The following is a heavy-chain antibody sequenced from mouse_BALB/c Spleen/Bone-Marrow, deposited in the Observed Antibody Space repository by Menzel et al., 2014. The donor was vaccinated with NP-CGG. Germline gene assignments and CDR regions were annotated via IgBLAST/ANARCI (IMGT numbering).Heavy chain of an antibody. V-gene: IGHV1-26*01. J-gene: IGHJ3*01. D-gene: IGHD3-1*01. CDR1: GYTFTDYY. CDR3: ARGTRATYY. Sequence: EVQLQQSGPELVRPGASVKMSCKASGYTFTDYYMKWVKQNHGKSLEWIGDINPNNGDTFYNQKFKAKATLTVDKSSSTAYLQVNSLTSEDSAVYYCARGTRATYYWGQGTLVTVPA. CDR2: INPNNGDT.